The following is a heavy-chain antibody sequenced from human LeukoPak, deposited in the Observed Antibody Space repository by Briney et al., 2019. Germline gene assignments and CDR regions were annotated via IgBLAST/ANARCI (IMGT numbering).Heavy chain of an antibody. D-gene: IGHD2-2*01. J-gene: IGHJ4*02. Sequence: ASVKVSCKASGYTFTDYYMHWVRQAPGQGFEWMGWINPNDGDTNYAQEFQGRVTMTRDTSISTAHMEVSRLRSDDTAVYYCARANSLYCSSSTCLFDYWGQGTLVTVSS. V-gene: IGHV1-2*02. CDR2: INPNDGDT. CDR1: GYTFTDYY. CDR3: ARANSLYCSSSTCLFDY.